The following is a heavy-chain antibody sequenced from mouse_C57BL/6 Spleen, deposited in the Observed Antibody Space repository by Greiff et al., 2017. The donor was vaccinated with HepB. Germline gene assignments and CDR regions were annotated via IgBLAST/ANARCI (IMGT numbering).Heavy chain of an antibody. V-gene: IGHV1-81*01. CDR1: GYTFTSYG. Sequence: QVQLQQSGAELARPGASVKLSCKASGYTFTSYGISWVKQRTGQGLEWIGEIYPRSGNTYYNEKFKGKATLTADKSSSTAYMELSSLTSDDSAVYFSARRAGYGSFDYWGQGTTLTVSS. CDR3: ARRAGYGSFDY. D-gene: IGHD1-1*01. J-gene: IGHJ2*01. CDR2: IYPRSGNT.